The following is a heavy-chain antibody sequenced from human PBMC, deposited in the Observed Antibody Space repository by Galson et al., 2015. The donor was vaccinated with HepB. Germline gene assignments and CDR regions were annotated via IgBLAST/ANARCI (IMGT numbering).Heavy chain of an antibody. V-gene: IGHV3-23*01. D-gene: IGHD2-2*01. J-gene: IGHJ4*02. Sequence: SLRLSCAASGFTFSSYAMSWVRQAPGKGLEWVSAISGSGGSTYYADSVKGRFTISRDNSKNTLYLQMNSLRAEDTAVYYCAKETVIVVVPAAIYFDYWGQGTLVTVSS. CDR2: ISGSGGST. CDR1: GFTFSSYA. CDR3: AKETVIVVVPAAIYFDY.